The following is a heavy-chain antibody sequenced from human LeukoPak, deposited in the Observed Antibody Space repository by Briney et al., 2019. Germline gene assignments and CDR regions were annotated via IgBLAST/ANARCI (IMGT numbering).Heavy chain of an antibody. CDR1: GFTVSSNY. D-gene: IGHD3-22*01. J-gene: IGHJ4*02. CDR2: ISSSGGST. V-gene: IGHV3-23*01. CDR3: AKAPNYYDSSGYHDY. Sequence: GGSLRLSCAASGFTVSSNYMSWVRQAPGKGLEWVSAISSSGGSTYYADSVKGRFTISRDNSKNTLYLQMNSLRAEDTAVYYCAKAPNYYDSSGYHDYWGQGTLVTVSS.